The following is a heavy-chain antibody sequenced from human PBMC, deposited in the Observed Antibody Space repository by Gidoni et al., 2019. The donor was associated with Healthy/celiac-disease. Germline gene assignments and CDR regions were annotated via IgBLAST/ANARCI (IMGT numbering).Heavy chain of an antibody. V-gene: IGHV3-53*01. CDR3: ASENLISRAFDI. Sequence: EVQLVESGGGLIQPGGSLRLSCAASGFPVSSNYMSWVRQAPGKGLGWVSVIYSGGSTYYADSVKGRFTISRDNSKNTLYLQMNSLRAEDTAVYYCASENLISRAFDIWGQGTMVTVSS. CDR2: IYSGGST. J-gene: IGHJ3*02. D-gene: IGHD2-21*01. CDR1: GFPVSSNY.